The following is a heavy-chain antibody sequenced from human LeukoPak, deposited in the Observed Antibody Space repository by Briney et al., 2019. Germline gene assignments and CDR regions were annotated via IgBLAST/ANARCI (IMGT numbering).Heavy chain of an antibody. CDR2: SSAYNGNT. D-gene: IGHD5-18*01. CDR1: GYTFTSFG. J-gene: IGHJ4*02. V-gene: IGHV1-18*01. Sequence: ASVKVSCKASGYTFTSFGISWVRQAPGQGLEWMGWSSAYNGNTKYAQNVQGRVTMTADTSTDTAYMELRSLRSDDTAVYYRARDLGEDTTMIFFDFWGQGTLVTVSS. CDR3: ARDLGEDTTMIFFDF.